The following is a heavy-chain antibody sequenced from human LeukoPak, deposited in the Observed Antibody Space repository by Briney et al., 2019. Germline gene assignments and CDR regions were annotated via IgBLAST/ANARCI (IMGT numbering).Heavy chain of an antibody. Sequence: SETLSLTCTVSGGSISSYYWSWIRQPPGKGLEWIGYIYYSGSTNYNPSLKSRVTISVDTSKDQFSLKLSSVTASDTAGYYCARDSGIAGFDYWGQGTLVTVSS. CDR2: IYYSGST. J-gene: IGHJ4*02. V-gene: IGHV4-59*01. CDR3: ARDSGIAGFDY. D-gene: IGHD6-13*01. CDR1: GGSISSYY.